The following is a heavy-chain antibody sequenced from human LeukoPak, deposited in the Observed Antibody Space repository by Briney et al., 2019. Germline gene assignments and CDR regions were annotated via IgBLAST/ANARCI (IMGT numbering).Heavy chain of an antibody. CDR1: GFTFSTYW. D-gene: IGHD5-18*01. J-gene: IGHJ4*02. CDR3: AKDRSDTDMVYVFDY. Sequence: GGSLRLSCAASGFTFSTYWMTWVRQAPGRGLEWVSGISGSGGGTYYADSVKGRFTISRDNSKNTLYLQMNSLRAEDTAVYYCAKDRSDTDMVYVFDYRGQGTLVTVSS. CDR2: ISGSGGGT. V-gene: IGHV3-23*01.